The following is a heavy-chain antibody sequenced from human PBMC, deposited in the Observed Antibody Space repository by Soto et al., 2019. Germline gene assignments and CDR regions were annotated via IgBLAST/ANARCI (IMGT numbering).Heavy chain of an antibody. V-gene: IGHV6-1*01. CDR3: AIDSAQINRELAEAANRRDG. J-gene: IGHJ6*04. D-gene: IGHD6-13*01. CDR2: TYYRYKWYN. CDR1: GDSVSSDVAA. Sequence: SPALSLTWAISGDSVSSDVAAWNWIRQSPSRGLERLGRTYYRYKWYNDYAVSVKSRITINPATSKNQFSLQLNSVTHEYKAEDYCAIDSAQINRELAEAANRRDGWGKGTTVTVSS.